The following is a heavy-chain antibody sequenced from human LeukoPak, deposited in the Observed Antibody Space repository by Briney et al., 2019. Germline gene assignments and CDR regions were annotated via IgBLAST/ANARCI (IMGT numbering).Heavy chain of an antibody. J-gene: IGHJ6*03. V-gene: IGHV1-46*01. CDR2: INPSGGST. D-gene: IGHD4-17*01. CDR1: GYTFTSYY. CDR3: ARVPSTVGYYYYMDV. Sequence: ASVKVSCKASGYTFTSYYMHWVRQAPGQGLEWMGIINPSGGSTSYAQKFQGRVTMTRDTSTSTVYMELSSLRSEDTAVYYCARVPSTVGYYYYMDVWGKGTTVTVSS.